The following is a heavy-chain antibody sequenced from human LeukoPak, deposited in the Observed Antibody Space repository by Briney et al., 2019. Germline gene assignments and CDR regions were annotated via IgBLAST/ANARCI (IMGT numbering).Heavy chain of an antibody. V-gene: IGHV4-38-2*02. D-gene: IGHD3-9*01. CDR1: GYSISSGYY. Sequence: SETLSLTCTVSGYSISSGYYWGWIRQPPGKGLELIGSIYHSGSTFYNPSLRSGVTISVDTSKNQFSLKLNSVTAADTAVYYCARVNYDILTGYRYYWGQGTLVTVSS. CDR3: ARVNYDILTGYRYY. CDR2: IYHSGST. J-gene: IGHJ4*02.